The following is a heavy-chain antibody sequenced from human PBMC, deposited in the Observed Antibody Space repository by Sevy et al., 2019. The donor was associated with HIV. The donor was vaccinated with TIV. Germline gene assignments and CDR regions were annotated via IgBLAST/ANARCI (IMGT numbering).Heavy chain of an antibody. CDR1: GGSISSYY. CDR3: ARTIYYDSIGYPSQGWFDP. V-gene: IGHV4-59*01. J-gene: IGHJ5*02. CDR2: IYYSGST. D-gene: IGHD3-22*01. Sequence: SETLSLTCTVSGGSISSYYWSWIRQPPGKGLEWIGYIYYSGSTNYNPSLKSRVTISVDTSKNQFSLKLSSVTAADTAVYYCARTIYYDSIGYPSQGWFDPWGQGTLVTVSS.